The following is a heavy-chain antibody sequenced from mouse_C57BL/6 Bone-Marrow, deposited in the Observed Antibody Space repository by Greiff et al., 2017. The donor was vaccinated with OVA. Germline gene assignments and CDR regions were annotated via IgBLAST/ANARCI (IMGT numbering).Heavy chain of an antibody. CDR3: TRGWDRYYFDY. CDR2: ISSGGDYI. J-gene: IGHJ2*01. CDR1: GFTFSSYA. Sequence: DVKLQESGEGLVKPGGSLKLSCAASGFTFSSYAMSWVRQTPEKRLEWVAYISSGGDYIYYADTVKGRFTISRDNARNTLYLQMSSLKSEDTAMYYCTRGWDRYYFDYWGQGTTLTVSS. V-gene: IGHV5-9-1*02. D-gene: IGHD4-1*01.